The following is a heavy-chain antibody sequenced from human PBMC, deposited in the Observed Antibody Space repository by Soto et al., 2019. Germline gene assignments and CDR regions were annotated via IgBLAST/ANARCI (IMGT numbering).Heavy chain of an antibody. V-gene: IGHV1-69*12. CDR3: ARGIGLTLSALVWFEP. CDR2: IIPIFGTA. Sequence: QVQLVQSGAEVKKPGSSVKVSCKASGGTFSSYAISWVRQAPGQGLEWMGGIIPIFGTANYAQKFQGRVTSTADESTSTVYMELSSLRVEDTAVYYWARGIGLTLSALVWFEPWGQGTLVTVSS. CDR1: GGTFSSYA. J-gene: IGHJ5*02. D-gene: IGHD6-13*01.